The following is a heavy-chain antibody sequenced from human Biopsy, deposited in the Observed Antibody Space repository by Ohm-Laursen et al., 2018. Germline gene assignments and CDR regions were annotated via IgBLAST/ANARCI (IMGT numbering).Heavy chain of an antibody. CDR3: ARDSGILNYGNFKYYHYYGMDV. D-gene: IGHD4-11*01. CDR1: GDSVTKYY. Sequence: SQTLSLTCPVSGDSVTKYYWSWIRQPPGKGLEWIGHIYYSVMANYNSSLQSRVSISVDTSRNQVSLTLSSVTAADTAVYYCARDSGILNYGNFKYYHYYGMDVWGQGTKVTVSS. V-gene: IGHV4-59*02. CDR2: IYYSVMA. J-gene: IGHJ6*02.